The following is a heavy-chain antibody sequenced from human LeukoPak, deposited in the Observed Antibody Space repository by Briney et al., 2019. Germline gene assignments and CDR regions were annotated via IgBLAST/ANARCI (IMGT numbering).Heavy chain of an antibody. J-gene: IGHJ1*01. D-gene: IGHD3-3*01. CDR3: ARSRKSVLRFLEWRTYFQH. V-gene: IGHV3-23*01. Sequence: PGGSLRLSCAASGFPFSSYAMSWVRQAPGKGLEWVSAISGSGGSTYYADSVKGRFTISRDNSKNTLYLQMNSLRAEDTAVYYCARSRKSVLRFLEWRTYFQHWGQGTLVTVSS. CDR1: GFPFSSYA. CDR2: ISGSGGST.